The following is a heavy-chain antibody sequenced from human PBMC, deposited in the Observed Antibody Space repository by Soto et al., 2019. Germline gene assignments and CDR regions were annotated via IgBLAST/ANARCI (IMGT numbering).Heavy chain of an antibody. V-gene: IGHV1-46*03. CDR1: GYTFTSYY. Sequence: GASVKVSCKASGYTFTSYYMHWVRQAPGQGLEWMGIINPSGGSTSYAQKFQGRVTMTRDTSTSTVYMELSSLRSEDTAVYYCARGGIITIFGVVTLRPFDPWGQGTLVTVSS. D-gene: IGHD3-3*01. J-gene: IGHJ5*02. CDR3: ARGGIITIFGVVTLRPFDP. CDR2: INPSGGST.